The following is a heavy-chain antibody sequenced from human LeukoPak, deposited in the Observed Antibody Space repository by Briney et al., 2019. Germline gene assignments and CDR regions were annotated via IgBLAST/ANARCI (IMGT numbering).Heavy chain of an antibody. Sequence: ASVKVSCKASGYIFTDDYMHWVRQAPGQGLEWMGWINPNSGGTNYAQTFHDRVTMTRDTSTNTVYMELSSLRSEDTAVYYCARGTTMPFLTWGQGTLVTVSS. CDR1: GYIFTDDY. V-gene: IGHV1-2*02. CDR3: ARGTTMPFLT. CDR2: INPNSGGT. D-gene: IGHD3-3*02. J-gene: IGHJ4*02.